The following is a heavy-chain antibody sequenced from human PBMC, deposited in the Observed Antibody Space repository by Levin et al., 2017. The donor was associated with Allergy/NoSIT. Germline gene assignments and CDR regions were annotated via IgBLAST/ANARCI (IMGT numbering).Heavy chain of an antibody. V-gene: IGHV3-74*01. D-gene: IGHD3-22*01. Sequence: PGGSLRLSCAASGFTFSTYYMHWVRQGPGKGLVWVSRINSDGSSTNYADSVKGRFTISRDNAKNTLYLQMNSLRADDTAVYFCARAHYYDHFDIWGQGTMVTVSS. CDR1: GFTFSTYY. CDR2: INSDGSST. J-gene: IGHJ3*02. CDR3: ARAHYYDHFDI.